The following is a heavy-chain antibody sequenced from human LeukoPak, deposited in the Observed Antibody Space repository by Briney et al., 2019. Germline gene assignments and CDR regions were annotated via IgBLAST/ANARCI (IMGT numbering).Heavy chain of an antibody. Sequence: SETLSLTCTVSGGSISSGGYYWSWIRQPPGKGLEWIGYINHSGSTNYNPSLKSRVTISLDTSKNQFSLKLSSVTAADTAVYYCAVNYYGSGSYYNNPLGYWGQGTLVTVSS. CDR1: GGSISSGGYY. CDR2: INHSGST. V-gene: IGHV4-30-2*01. J-gene: IGHJ4*02. CDR3: AVNYYGSGSYYNNPLGY. D-gene: IGHD3-10*01.